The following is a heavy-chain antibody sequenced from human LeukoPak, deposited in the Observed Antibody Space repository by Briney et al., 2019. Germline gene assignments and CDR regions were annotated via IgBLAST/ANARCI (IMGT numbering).Heavy chain of an antibody. D-gene: IGHD1-26*01. CDR2: FYYSGIT. J-gene: IGHJ4*02. Sequence: PSETLSLACTVSGGSISSYYWSWIRQPPEKGLEWIGYFYYSGITNYNPSLKSRVTISVDTSKNQFSLKLSSVTAADTAVYYCARDRDLGAIDYWGQGTLVTVSS. CDR1: GGSISSYY. CDR3: ARDRDLGAIDY. V-gene: IGHV4-59*01.